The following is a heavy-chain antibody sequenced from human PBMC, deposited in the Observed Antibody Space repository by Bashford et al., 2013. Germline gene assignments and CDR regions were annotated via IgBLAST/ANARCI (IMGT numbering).Heavy chain of an antibody. CDR2: IYPGDSDT. J-gene: IGHJ4*02. V-gene: IGHV5-51*01. Sequence: WVRQMPGKGLEWMGIIYPGDSDTRYSPSFQGQVTISADKSISTAYLQWSSLKASDTAMYYCARLGIVGATRSYFDYWGQGNLVTVSS. D-gene: IGHD1-26*01. CDR3: ARLGIVGATRSYFDY.